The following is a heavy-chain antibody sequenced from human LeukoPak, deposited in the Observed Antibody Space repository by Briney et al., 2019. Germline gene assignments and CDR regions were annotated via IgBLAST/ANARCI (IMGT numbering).Heavy chain of an antibody. Sequence: SETLSLTCAVYGGSFSGYYWSWIRQPPGKGVEWIGEINHSGSTNYNPSLKSRVTISVDTSKNQFSLKLSSVTAADTAVYYCARGRRSGSYPYDYWGQGTLVTVSS. V-gene: IGHV4-34*01. CDR3: ARGRRSGSYPYDY. D-gene: IGHD1-26*01. CDR1: GGSFSGYY. CDR2: INHSGST. J-gene: IGHJ4*02.